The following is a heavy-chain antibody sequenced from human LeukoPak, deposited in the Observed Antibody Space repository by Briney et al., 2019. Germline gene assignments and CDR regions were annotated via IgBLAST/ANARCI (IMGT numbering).Heavy chain of an antibody. CDR1: GFTFIDYY. CDR3: ATLGRNCFDS. CDR2: ISSSGSAI. V-gene: IGHV3-11*01. D-gene: IGHD2-15*01. J-gene: IGHJ4*02. Sequence: GGALRLSCAASGFTFIDYYVTWIRQAPGEGLEWVSYISSSGSAIYYADSVKGRFTISRDYAKNSLYLQMNSLRAEDTAVYYCATLGRNCFDSWGQGTLVTVSS.